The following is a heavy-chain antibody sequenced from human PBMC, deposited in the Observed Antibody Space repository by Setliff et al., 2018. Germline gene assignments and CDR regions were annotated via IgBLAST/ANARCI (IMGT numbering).Heavy chain of an antibody. D-gene: IGHD6-13*01. CDR2: IAGSGGST. J-gene: IGHJ6*02. CDR3: ASYGSWYERAYYYGMDV. Sequence: GGSLRLSCAASGFTFSNYAMSWVRQAPGKGLEWVSGIAGSGGSTYYADSVKGRFTISRDNSKNTLYLQMNSLRAEDTAVYYCASYGSWYERAYYYGMDVWGQGTTVTVSS. CDR1: GFTFSNYA. V-gene: IGHV3-23*01.